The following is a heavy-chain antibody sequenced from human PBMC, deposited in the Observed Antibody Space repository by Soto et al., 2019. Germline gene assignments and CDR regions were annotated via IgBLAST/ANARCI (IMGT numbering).Heavy chain of an antibody. Sequence: SETRCLTCAVYGRSFHGYYWSWIRQPPGKGLEWSGEINHSGSANYNPTFKRRGSISVDTSTYQMSLQLRSVSAADTPAYYCANVPQAGYYASGNFYCSVLWGQGTMVTVSS. CDR1: GRSFHGYY. D-gene: IGHD3-10*01. V-gene: IGHV4-34*01. J-gene: IGHJ6*01. CDR2: INHSGSA. CDR3: ANVPQAGYYASGNFYCSVL.